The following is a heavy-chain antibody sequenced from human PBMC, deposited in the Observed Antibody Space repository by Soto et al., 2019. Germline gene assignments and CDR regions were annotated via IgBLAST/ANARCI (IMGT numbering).Heavy chain of an antibody. Sequence: GGSLRLSCAASGFTFTSYALSWVRQAPGKGLDWVSAIGVSGSDTYYADSVNGRFTIPRDNSKNTLYLQMNSLRAEDTAVYYCAKEVQWEPLTFDHWGQGTLVTVSS. CDR2: IGVSGSDT. J-gene: IGHJ4*02. CDR1: GFTFTSYA. CDR3: AKEVQWEPLTFDH. V-gene: IGHV3-23*01. D-gene: IGHD1-26*01.